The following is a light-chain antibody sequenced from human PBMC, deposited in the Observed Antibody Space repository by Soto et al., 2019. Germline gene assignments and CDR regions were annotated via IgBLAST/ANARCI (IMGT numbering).Light chain of an antibody. CDR2: DAS. V-gene: IGKV3D-20*02. J-gene: IGKJ4*01. Sequence: EIVLTQSPGTLSLSPGERATLSCRASQSVSSSYLAWYQQKPGQAPRLLIYDASTRDTGIPTRFSGSGSGTDFTLTISNLEPEDFAVYYCQQRSNGLTFGGGTKVDIK. CDR1: QSVSSSY. CDR3: QQRSNGLT.